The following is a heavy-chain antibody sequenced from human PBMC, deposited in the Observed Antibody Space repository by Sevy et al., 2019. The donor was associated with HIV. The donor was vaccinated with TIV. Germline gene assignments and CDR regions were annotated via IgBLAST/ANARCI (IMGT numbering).Heavy chain of an antibody. Sequence: GGSLRLSCAASGFTFSNACMSWVRQAPGKGLEWVGRIKSKTDGGTTDYAAPVKGRFTISRDDSKNTLYLQMNSLKTEDTAVYYCTTDSTQPLIVGATWSDAFDIWGQGTMVTVSS. CDR1: GFTFSNAC. CDR3: TTDSTQPLIVGATWSDAFDI. V-gene: IGHV3-15*01. D-gene: IGHD1-26*01. J-gene: IGHJ3*02. CDR2: IKSKTDGGTT.